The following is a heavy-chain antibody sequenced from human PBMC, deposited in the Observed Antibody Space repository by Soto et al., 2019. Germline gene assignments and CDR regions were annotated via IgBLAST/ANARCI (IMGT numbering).Heavy chain of an antibody. D-gene: IGHD6-13*01. CDR1: GGSISSGGYY. Sequence: KTSETLSLTCTVSGGSISSGGYYWSWIRQHPGKGLEWIGYIYYSGSTYYNPSLKSRVTISVDTSKNQFSLKLSSVTAADTAVYYCARDLVAAAGTYGMDVWGQGTTVTVSS. CDR2: IYYSGST. CDR3: ARDLVAAAGTYGMDV. J-gene: IGHJ6*02. V-gene: IGHV4-31*03.